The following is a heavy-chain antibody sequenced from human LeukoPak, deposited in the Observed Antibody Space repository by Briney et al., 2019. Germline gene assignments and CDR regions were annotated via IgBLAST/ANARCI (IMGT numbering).Heavy chain of an antibody. V-gene: IGHV3-30-3*01. CDR2: ISYDGSNK. CDR1: GFTFNSYA. J-gene: IGHJ4*02. CDR3: ARSPEQLALYY. Sequence: GRSLRLSCAASGFTFNSYAMHWVRQAPGKGLEWVAVISYDGSNKYYADSVKGRSTISRDNSKNTLYLQMNSLRAEDTAVYYCARSPEQLALYYWGQGTLVTVSS. D-gene: IGHD6-6*01.